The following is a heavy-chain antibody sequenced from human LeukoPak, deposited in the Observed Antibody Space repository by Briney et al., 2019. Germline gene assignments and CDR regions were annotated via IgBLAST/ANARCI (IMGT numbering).Heavy chain of an antibody. Sequence: SETLSLTCTVSGGSISSSSYYWGWIRQPPGKGLEWIGSIYYSGSTYYHPSLKSRVTISVDTSKNQFSLKLSSVTAADTAVYYCAREWQQLVPFDYWGQGTLVTVSS. CDR3: AREWQQLVPFDY. CDR1: GGSISSSSYY. V-gene: IGHV4-39*01. CDR2: IYYSGST. D-gene: IGHD6-13*01. J-gene: IGHJ4*02.